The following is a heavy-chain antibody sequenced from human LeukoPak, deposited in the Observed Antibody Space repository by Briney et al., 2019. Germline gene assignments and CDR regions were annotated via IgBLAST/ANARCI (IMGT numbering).Heavy chain of an antibody. CDR2: IKKDGSEE. CDR3: ARSNPNRNALDL. CDR1: GFTLNSYL. Sequence: GGSLRLSCAASGFTLNSYLMSWVRQAAGRGLEWVANIKKDGSEESYLDSVKGRFTVSRDNAKNSLFLQMNSVRGEDTAVYYCARSNPNRNALDLWGQGTMVTISS. D-gene: IGHD1-14*01. V-gene: IGHV3-7*01. J-gene: IGHJ3*01.